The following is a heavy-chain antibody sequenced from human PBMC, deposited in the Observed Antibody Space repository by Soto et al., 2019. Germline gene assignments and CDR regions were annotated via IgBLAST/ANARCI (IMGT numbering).Heavy chain of an antibody. D-gene: IGHD6-6*01. Sequence: SETLSLTCAVYGGSFSGYYWSWIRQPPGKGLEWIGEINHSGSTNYNPSLKSRVTISVDTSKNQFSLKLSSVTAADTAVYYCARVNPRPPRIAARPRGNNWFDPWGQGTLVTVSS. V-gene: IGHV4-34*01. CDR1: GGSFSGYY. CDR2: INHSGST. CDR3: ARVNPRPPRIAARPRGNNWFDP. J-gene: IGHJ5*02.